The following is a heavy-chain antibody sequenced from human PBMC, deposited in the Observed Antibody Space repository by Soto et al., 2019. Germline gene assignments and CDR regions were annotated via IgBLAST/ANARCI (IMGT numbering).Heavy chain of an antibody. V-gene: IGHV3-21*01. CDR2: ISGSGSYI. D-gene: IGHD2-2*01. CDR1: GFTFSIYS. Sequence: KPWGSLRLSCAASGFTFSIYSVNWVRQAPGKGLEWVSSISGSGSYIYYADSVQGRFTISRDNAKNSLSLQMNSLRADDTAVHYCARDMYPYGMDVWGQGTTVTVSS. J-gene: IGHJ6*02. CDR3: ARDMYPYGMDV.